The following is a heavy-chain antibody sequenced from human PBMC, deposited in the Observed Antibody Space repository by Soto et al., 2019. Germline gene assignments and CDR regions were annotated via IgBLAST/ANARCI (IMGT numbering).Heavy chain of an antibody. CDR3: AKEGQWLVPDYFDY. Sequence: GGSLRLSCAASGFTFSTYAMGWVRQAPGKGLEWVSTISGSGGSTYYADSVKGRFTISRXXXXXXXXXXXXXXXAEDXAXXXCAKEGQWLVPDYFDYWGQGTLVTVSS. J-gene: IGHJ4*02. D-gene: IGHD6-19*01. CDR2: ISGSGGST. V-gene: IGHV3-23*01. CDR1: GFTFSTYA.